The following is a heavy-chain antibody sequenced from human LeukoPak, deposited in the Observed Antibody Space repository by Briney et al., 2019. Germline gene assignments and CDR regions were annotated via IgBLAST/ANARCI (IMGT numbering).Heavy chain of an antibody. Sequence: GSQRLSCVASGFPFSSYWMTWVRQAPGKGLEWVANIKQDGSKKSYVDSVKGRFTISRDNAKNSLYLQMNSLRAEDTAIYYCTRVGYIDEGIDYWGQGTLVTVSS. CDR2: IKQDGSKK. D-gene: IGHD5-24*01. CDR1: GFPFSSYW. J-gene: IGHJ4*02. CDR3: TRVGYIDEGIDY. V-gene: IGHV3-7*04.